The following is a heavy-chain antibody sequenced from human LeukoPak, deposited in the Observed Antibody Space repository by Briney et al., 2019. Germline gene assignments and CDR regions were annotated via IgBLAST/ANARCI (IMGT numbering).Heavy chain of an antibody. CDR3: ARAPRSDSNWSHYYYYMDV. D-gene: IGHD6-13*01. CDR2: INHRGST. V-gene: IGHV4-34*01. Sequence: SETLSLTCAVYGGSFSDNFWSWIRPPPGKGLERIGNINHRGSTNYNPSLKSRVTISVDTSKNQFYLRLNSLTAADTAVYYCARAPRSDSNWSHYYYYMDVWDKGTTVTVSS. J-gene: IGHJ6*03. CDR1: GGSFSDNF.